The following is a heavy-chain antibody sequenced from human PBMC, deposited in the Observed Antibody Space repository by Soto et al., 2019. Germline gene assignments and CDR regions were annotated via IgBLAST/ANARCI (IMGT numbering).Heavy chain of an antibody. V-gene: IGHV4-59*08. CDR3: ARTENYYYYYGMDV. Sequence: QVQLQESGPGLVKPSETLSLTCTVSGGSISSYYWSWIRQPPGKGLEWIGYIYYSGSTNYNPSLKSRVTISVDTSKNQFSLKLSSVTAADTAVYYCARTENYYYYYGMDVWGQGTTVTVSS. CDR2: IYYSGST. CDR1: GGSISSYY. J-gene: IGHJ6*02.